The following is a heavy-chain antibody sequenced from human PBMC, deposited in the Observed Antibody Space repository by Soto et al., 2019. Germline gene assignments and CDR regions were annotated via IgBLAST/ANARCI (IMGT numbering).Heavy chain of an antibody. CDR1: GYTFTSYG. V-gene: IGHV1-18*04. D-gene: IGHD3-22*01. J-gene: IGHJ4*02. Sequence: ASVKVSCKASGYTFTSYGISWVRQAPGQGLEWMGWISAYNGNTNYAQKLQGRVTMTTDTSTSTAYMELRSLRSDDTAVYYCARDTDDSSGYYQWHYSGQGTMVTVSS. CDR3: ARDTDDSSGYYQWHY. CDR2: ISAYNGNT.